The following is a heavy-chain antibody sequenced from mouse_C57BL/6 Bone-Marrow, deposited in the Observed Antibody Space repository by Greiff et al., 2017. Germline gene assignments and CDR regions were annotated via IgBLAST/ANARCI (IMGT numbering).Heavy chain of an antibody. Sequence: QVQLQQPGAELVKPGASVKVSCTASGYTFTRYWMHWVKQRPGQGIEWIGDLYPGSGSTNYNEKFKSNATLTVDTSSSTAYMQLSSLTSEDSAVYYCARERGLLPYAMDYWGQGTSVTVSS. V-gene: IGHV1-55*01. CDR3: ARERGLLPYAMDY. J-gene: IGHJ4*01. D-gene: IGHD1-1*01. CDR2: LYPGSGST. CDR1: GYTFTRYW.